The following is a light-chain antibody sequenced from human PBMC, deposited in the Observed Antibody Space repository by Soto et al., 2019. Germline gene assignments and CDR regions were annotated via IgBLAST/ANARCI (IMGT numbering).Light chain of an antibody. CDR2: QVS. Sequence: QSALTQPASVSGSPGQSITLSCTGTSSDVGSCEFVSWYQHHPGKAPKLIIYQVSNRPSGISTRFSGSKFGNTASLTISGLQPEDEADYHCSSCTTTGSYVFGPGTKVTVL. CDR1: SSDVGSCEF. J-gene: IGLJ1*01. V-gene: IGLV2-14*01. CDR3: SSCTTTGSYV.